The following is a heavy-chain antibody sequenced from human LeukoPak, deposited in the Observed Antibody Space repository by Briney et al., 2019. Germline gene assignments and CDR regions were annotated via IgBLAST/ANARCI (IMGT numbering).Heavy chain of an antibody. CDR2: IYYSGST. V-gene: IGHV4-39*07. CDR1: GGSISSSSYY. J-gene: IGHJ6*03. CDR3: ARMDTAMVTGYYYYYMDV. Sequence: PSETLSLTCTVSGGSISSSSYYWGWIRQPPGKGLECIGSIYYSGSTYYNPSLKSRVTISVDTSKNQFSLKLSSVTAADTAVYYCARMDTAMVTGYYYYYMDVWGKGTTVTISS. D-gene: IGHD5-18*01.